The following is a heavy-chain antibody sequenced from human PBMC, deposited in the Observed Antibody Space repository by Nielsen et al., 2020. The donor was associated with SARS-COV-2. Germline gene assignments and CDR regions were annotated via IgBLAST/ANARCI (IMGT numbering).Heavy chain of an antibody. J-gene: IGHJ6*02. Sequence: GGSLRLSCAASGFTFSSYGMHWVRQAPGKGLEWVAVIWYDGSNKYYAGSVKGRFTISRDNSKNTLYLQMNSLRAEDTAVYYCARMRRGYSYGYGHYYYYGMDVWGQGTTVTVSS. CDR3: ARMRRGYSYGYGHYYYYGMDV. V-gene: IGHV3-33*08. CDR1: GFTFSSYG. D-gene: IGHD5-18*01. CDR2: IWYDGSNK.